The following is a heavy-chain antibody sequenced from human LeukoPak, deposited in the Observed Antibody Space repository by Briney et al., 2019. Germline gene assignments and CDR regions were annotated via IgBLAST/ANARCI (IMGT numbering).Heavy chain of an antibody. J-gene: IGHJ4*02. CDR1: GGSISSYY. CDR2: IYYSGST. CDR3: AREGRDGSRYYFDS. D-gene: IGHD5-24*01. Sequence: SETLSLTCTVSGGSISSYYWSWIRQPPGKGLEWIGYIYYSGSTNYNPSLKSRVTISVDTSKNQFSLKLSSVTAADTAVYYCAREGRDGSRYYFDSWGQGTLVTVSS. V-gene: IGHV4-59*12.